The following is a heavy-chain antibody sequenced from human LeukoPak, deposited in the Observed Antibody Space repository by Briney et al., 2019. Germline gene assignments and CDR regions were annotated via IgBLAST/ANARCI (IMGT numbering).Heavy chain of an antibody. CDR2: INSDGSST. CDR3: ARDMTYYDILTGYRYPTVDFDI. CDR1: GFTFSSYW. D-gene: IGHD3-9*01. Sequence: GGSLRLSCAASGFTFSSYWMHWVRQAPGKGLVWVSRINSDGSSTSYADSVKGRFTISRDNAKNTLYLQMNSLRAEDTAVYYCARDMTYYDILTGYRYPTVDFDIWGQGTMVTVSS. J-gene: IGHJ3*02. V-gene: IGHV3-74*01.